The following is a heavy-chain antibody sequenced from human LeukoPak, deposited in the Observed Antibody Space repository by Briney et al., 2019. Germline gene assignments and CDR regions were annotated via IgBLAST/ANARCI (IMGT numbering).Heavy chain of an antibody. CDR3: ARVPYYDSSGYYPGPPRRNNWFDP. CDR2: IYYSGST. CDR1: GGSISSGGYY. Sequence: SQTLSLTCTVSGGSISSGGYYWSWIRQHPGKGLEWIGYIYYSGSTYYNPSLKSRVTISVDTSNNQFSLRLSSVTAADTAVYYGARVPYYDSSGYYPGPPRRNNWFDPWGQGTLVTVSS. J-gene: IGHJ5*02. V-gene: IGHV4-31*03. D-gene: IGHD3-22*01.